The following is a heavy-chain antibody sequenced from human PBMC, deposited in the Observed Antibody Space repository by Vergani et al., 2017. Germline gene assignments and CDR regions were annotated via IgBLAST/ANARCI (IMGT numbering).Heavy chain of an antibody. CDR3: AKASPRNSGYYYLYYYHAMDV. Sequence: EVQLLESGGDLVQPGGSLRLSCAASGFTFNHYAMNWVRQAPGKGLEWVSGISGGGGSTYYASPVKGLFTISRDSSTNTLYLQMNSLSAGDTAVYYCAKASPRNSGYYYLYYYHAMDVWGQGTTVTVSS. CDR1: GFTFNHYA. CDR2: ISGGGGST. V-gene: IGHV3-23*01. J-gene: IGHJ6*02. D-gene: IGHD5-12*01.